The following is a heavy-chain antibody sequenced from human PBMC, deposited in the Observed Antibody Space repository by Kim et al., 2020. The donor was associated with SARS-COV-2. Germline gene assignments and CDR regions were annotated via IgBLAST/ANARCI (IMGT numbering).Heavy chain of an antibody. CDR3: ARGTMTTVTTYWFDP. J-gene: IGHJ5*02. D-gene: IGHD4-17*01. Sequence: ASVKVSCKASGYTFTSYYMHWVRQAPGQGLEWMGIINPSGGSTSYAQKFQGRVTMTRDTSTSTVYMELSSLRSEDTAVYYCARGTMTTVTTYWFDPWGQGTLVTVSS. V-gene: IGHV1-46*01. CDR2: INPSGGST. CDR1: GYTFTSYY.